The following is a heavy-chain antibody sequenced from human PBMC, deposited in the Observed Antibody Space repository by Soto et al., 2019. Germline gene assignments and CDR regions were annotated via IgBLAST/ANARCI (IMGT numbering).Heavy chain of an antibody. V-gene: IGHV3-23*01. CDR3: AKPPDYNWNDY. CDR1: GFTLSRYA. D-gene: IGHD1-20*01. Sequence: GGPRRLSCPTSGFTLSRYATSRFRKDPGKGREGLSAVSGSGGSTYYEDPVKGRFTISRDNSKDTLYLLMNNLRAEDTAVYYCAKPPDYNWNDYWGQGTLVTVSS. CDR2: VSGSGGST. J-gene: IGHJ4*02.